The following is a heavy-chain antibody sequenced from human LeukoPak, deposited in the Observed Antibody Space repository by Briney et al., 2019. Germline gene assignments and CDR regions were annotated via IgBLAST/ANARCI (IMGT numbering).Heavy chain of an antibody. CDR3: AVAQQWLPFDY. J-gene: IGHJ4*02. Sequence: SETLSLTCTVSGGSISSSSHYWGWIRQPPGKGLEWIGSIYYSGSTYYNPSLKSRVTISVDTSKNQFSLKLSSVTAADTAVYYSAVAQQWLPFDYWGQGTLVTVSS. CDR1: GGSISSSSHY. D-gene: IGHD6-19*01. V-gene: IGHV4-39*01. CDR2: IYYSGST.